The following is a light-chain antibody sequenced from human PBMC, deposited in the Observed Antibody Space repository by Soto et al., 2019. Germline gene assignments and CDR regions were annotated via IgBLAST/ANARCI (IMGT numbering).Light chain of an antibody. V-gene: IGLV1-47*01. CDR1: SSNIGSNY. Sequence: QSVVTQPPSASGTPGQRVTISCSGSSSNIGSNYVYWYQQLPGTAPKLLIYRNNQRPSGGPDRFSGSKSGTSASLAISGLRSEDEADYYCAAWDDSLSALFGGGTKLTVL. CDR2: RNN. CDR3: AAWDDSLSAL. J-gene: IGLJ2*01.